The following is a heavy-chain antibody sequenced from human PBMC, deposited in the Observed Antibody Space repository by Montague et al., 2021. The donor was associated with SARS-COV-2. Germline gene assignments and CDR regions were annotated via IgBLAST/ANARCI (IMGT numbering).Heavy chain of an antibody. Sequence: SETLSLTCTVSGGSIISSNHYWAWIRQPPGGALEWIGNIFYSGTTYYNLSLQSRVTISIDTSKNQFSLKVTSVVAADTAVYYCVRDGDDATPSGMDVWGHGTTVIVSS. V-gene: IGHV4-39*07. CDR3: VRDGDDATPSGMDV. CDR1: GGSIISSNHY. CDR2: IFYSGTT. J-gene: IGHJ6*02. D-gene: IGHD1-1*01.